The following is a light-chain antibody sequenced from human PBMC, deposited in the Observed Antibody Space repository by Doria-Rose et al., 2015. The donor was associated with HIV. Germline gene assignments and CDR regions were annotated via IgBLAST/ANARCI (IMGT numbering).Light chain of an antibody. V-gene: IGKV3-20*01. CDR2: GAS. CDR3: QQYGSSPYT. J-gene: IGKJ2*01. CDR1: QSVSSKY. Sequence: DIVMTQSPGTLSLSPGERATLSCRASQSVSSKYVAWYQQKPGQAPRLLIYGASSRAAGISDGFSGSGSGTDFTLTITRLEPEDFAVFFCQQYGSSPYTFGQGTKLQIK.